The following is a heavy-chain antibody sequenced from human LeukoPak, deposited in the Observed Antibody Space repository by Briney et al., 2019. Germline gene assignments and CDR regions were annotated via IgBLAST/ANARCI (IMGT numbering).Heavy chain of an antibody. D-gene: IGHD2-15*01. CDR1: GYTFISYA. CDR2: INTNTGNP. V-gene: IGHV7-4-1*02. Sequence: GASVKVSCKTSGYTFISYAMNWVRQAPGQGLEWMGWINTNTGNPTYAQGFTGRYVFSLDTSVSTAYLQISSLKAEDTAVYYCARGVVVAAMPHTNWGQGTLVTVSS. J-gene: IGHJ4*02. CDR3: ARGVVVAAMPHTN.